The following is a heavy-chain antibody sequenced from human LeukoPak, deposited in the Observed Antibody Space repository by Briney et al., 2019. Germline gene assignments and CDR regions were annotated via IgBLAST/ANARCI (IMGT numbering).Heavy chain of an antibody. V-gene: IGHV3-23*01. CDR2: ISGSGGST. CDR3: AKEYCSGGSCSYYYYYYYGMDV. D-gene: IGHD2-15*01. Sequence: GGSLRLSCAASGFTFSSYAVSWVRQAPGKGLEWVSAISGSGGSTYYADSVKGRFTISRDNSKNTLYLQMNGLRAEDTAVYYCAKEYCSGGSCSYYYYYYYGMDVWGQGTTVTVSS. CDR1: GFTFSSYA. J-gene: IGHJ6*02.